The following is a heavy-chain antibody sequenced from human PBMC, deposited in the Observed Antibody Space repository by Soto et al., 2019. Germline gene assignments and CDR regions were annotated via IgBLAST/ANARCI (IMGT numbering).Heavy chain of an antibody. D-gene: IGHD5-18*01. Sequence: SVKVSCKASGGTFSNYALTWVRQAPGQGLEWMGGIIPLSGTPNYAQKFQGRVTITADKSTTTVYMELSSLRSEDTAVYYCTRGIQPWSWGKGTLVTVSS. CDR3: TRGIQPWS. J-gene: IGHJ5*02. CDR2: IIPLSGTP. V-gene: IGHV1-69*06. CDR1: GGTFSNYA.